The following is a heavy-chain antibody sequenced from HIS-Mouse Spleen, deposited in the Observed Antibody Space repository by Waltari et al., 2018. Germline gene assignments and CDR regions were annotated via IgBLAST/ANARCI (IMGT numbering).Heavy chain of an antibody. CDR2: IKSKTDGGTT. V-gene: IGHV3-15*01. Sequence: EVQLVESGGGLVKPGGSLRLSCAASGFTFSNAWMSWVRQAPGKGLEWVGRIKSKTDGGTTDYAAPVKGRFTISRDDSKNTLYLQMNSLKTEDTAVYYCTTHYYDSSGYYEGDAFDIWGQGTMVTVSS. CDR3: TTHYYDSSGYYEGDAFDI. J-gene: IGHJ3*02. D-gene: IGHD3-22*01. CDR1: GFTFSNAW.